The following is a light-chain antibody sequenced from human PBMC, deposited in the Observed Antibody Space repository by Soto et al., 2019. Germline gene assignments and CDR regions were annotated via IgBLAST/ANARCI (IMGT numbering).Light chain of an antibody. V-gene: IGKV3-20*01. Sequence: ENVLTQSPGTLSLSPEERATLSCRASQSVSSSYLARYQQKPGQAPRRLIYGASSRATGIPDRFSGSGSGTDFTLTISRLEPEDCAVYYWQQYSSSPPITFGQGTRLEIK. CDR3: QQYSSSPPIT. J-gene: IGKJ5*01. CDR1: QSVSSSY. CDR2: GAS.